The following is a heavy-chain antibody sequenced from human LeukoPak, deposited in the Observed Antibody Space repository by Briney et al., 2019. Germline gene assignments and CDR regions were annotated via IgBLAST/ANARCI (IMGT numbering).Heavy chain of an antibody. CDR3: AKDPHAKVVPAAIVY. CDR2: ISGSGGST. D-gene: IGHD2-2*01. J-gene: IGHJ4*02. Sequence: PGGSLRLSCAASGFTVSSNYMSWVRQAPGKGLEWVSAISGSGGSTYYADSVKGRFTISRDNSKNTLYLQMNSLRAEDTAVYYCAKDPHAKVVPAAIVYWGQGTLVTVSS. V-gene: IGHV3-23*01. CDR1: GFTVSSNY.